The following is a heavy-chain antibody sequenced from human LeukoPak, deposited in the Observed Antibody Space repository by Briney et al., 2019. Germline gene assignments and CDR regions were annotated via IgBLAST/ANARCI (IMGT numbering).Heavy chain of an antibody. CDR2: INHSGST. CDR3: ARHRTRYSSSWSY. Sequence: SSETLSLTCAVYGGSLSGYYWSWIRQPPGKGLEWIGEINHSGSTNYNPSLKSRVTISVDTSKNQFSLKVSSVTAADTAVYYCARHRTRYSSSWSYWGQGTLVTVSS. D-gene: IGHD6-13*01. V-gene: IGHV4-34*01. CDR1: GGSLSGYY. J-gene: IGHJ4*02.